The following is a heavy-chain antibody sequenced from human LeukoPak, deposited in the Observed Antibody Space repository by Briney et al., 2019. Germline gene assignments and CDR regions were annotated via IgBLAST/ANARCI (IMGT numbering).Heavy chain of an antibody. D-gene: IGHD3-9*01. V-gene: IGHV4-59*08. J-gene: IGHJ4*02. CDR3: ARVYYDILTGYYNPYFDY. CDR1: GGSISSYY. CDR2: IYYSGST. Sequence: SETLSLTCTVSGGSISSYYWSWIRQPPGKGLEWIGYIYYSGSTNYNPSLKSRVTISVDTSKNQFSLKLSSVTAADTAVYYCARVYYDILTGYYNPYFDYWGQGTLVTVSS.